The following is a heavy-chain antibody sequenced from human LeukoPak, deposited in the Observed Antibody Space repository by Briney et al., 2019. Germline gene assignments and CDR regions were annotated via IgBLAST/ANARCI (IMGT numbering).Heavy chain of an antibody. CDR3: ARDLGWYYYGSGPPVGVLDP. V-gene: IGHV3-66*01. Sequence: GGSLRLSCAASGFTVSSNYMSWVRQAPGKGLEWVSVIYSGGSTYYADSVKGRFTISRDNSKNTLYLQMNSLRAEDTAVYYCARDLGWYYYGSGPPVGVLDPWGQGTLVTVSS. CDR2: IYSGGST. D-gene: IGHD3-10*01. CDR1: GFTVSSNY. J-gene: IGHJ5*02.